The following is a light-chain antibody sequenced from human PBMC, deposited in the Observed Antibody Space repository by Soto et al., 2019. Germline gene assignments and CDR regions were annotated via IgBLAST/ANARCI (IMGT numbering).Light chain of an antibody. CDR2: NVS. CDR3: QKYNNWPPT. J-gene: IGKJ5*01. CDR1: QSVSSSY. V-gene: IGKV3-15*01. Sequence: EIVVTQAPGTLSLSPGERATLSCRASQSVSSSYLGWYQQKPGQAPRILIYNVSTTATGIPDRISGSGSGTELTLTISRLQSEDLAVYYCQKYNNWPPTFGRGTRLEIK.